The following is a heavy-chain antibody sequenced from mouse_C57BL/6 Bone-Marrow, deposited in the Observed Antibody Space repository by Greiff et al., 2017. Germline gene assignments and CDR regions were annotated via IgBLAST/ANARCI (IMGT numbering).Heavy chain of an antibody. CDR3: FRRIDDNDDDWYFDV. J-gene: IGHJ1*03. CDR1: GFSFNTYA. V-gene: IGHV10-1*01. D-gene: IGHD2-4*01. Sequence: EVQLQESGGGLVQPKGSLKLSCAASGFSFNTYAMNWVRQAPGQGVEWVARIRSKSNNYATYYDDSVKDRFTISRDDSETMLYLKMNNLITEDTATYECFRRIDDNDDDWYFDVWGTGTTVTVSS. CDR2: IRSKSNNYAT.